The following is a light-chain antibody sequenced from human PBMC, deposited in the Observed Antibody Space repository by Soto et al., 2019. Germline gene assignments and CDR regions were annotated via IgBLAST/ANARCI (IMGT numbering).Light chain of an antibody. V-gene: IGLV2-11*01. CDR1: SSDVGGYNY. CDR3: CSYAGSYTWV. J-gene: IGLJ3*02. Sequence: QSALTQPRSVSGSPGQSVTLSCTGTSSDVGGYNYVSWYQQHPGKDPKLMIYDVSKRPSGVPDRFSGSKSGNTASLTISGLQAEDEADYYCCSYAGSYTWVFGGGTKLTVL. CDR2: DVS.